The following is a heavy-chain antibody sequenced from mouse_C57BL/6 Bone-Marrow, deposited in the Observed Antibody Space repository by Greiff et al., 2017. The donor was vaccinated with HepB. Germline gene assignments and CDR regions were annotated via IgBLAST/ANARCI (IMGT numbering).Heavy chain of an antibody. J-gene: IGHJ1*03. Sequence: EVKLVESEGGLVQPGSSMKLSCTASGFTFSDYYMAWVRQVPEKGLEWVANINYDGSSTYYLDSLKSRFIISRDNAKNILYLQMRSLKSEDTATYYCARVGSRRDWYFDVWGTGTTVTVSS. CDR2: INYDGSST. D-gene: IGHD1-1*01. CDR3: ARVGSRRDWYFDV. V-gene: IGHV5-16*01. CDR1: GFTFSDYY.